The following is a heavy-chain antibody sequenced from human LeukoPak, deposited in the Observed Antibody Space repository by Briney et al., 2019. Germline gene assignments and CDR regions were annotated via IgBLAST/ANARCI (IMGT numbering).Heavy chain of an antibody. D-gene: IGHD3-10*01. CDR1: GGSISSYY. CDR3: ARADPNASGYFYRFNWFDP. J-gene: IGHJ5*02. Sequence: SETLPLTCTVSGGSISSYYWNWVRQPPGKGLEWIGNIYSSGSTDYNPSLKSRVTISLGTSKFQFSLRLNSVTAADTAVYYCARADPNASGYFYRFNWFDPWGQGTLVTVSS. CDR2: IYSSGST. V-gene: IGHV4-59*01.